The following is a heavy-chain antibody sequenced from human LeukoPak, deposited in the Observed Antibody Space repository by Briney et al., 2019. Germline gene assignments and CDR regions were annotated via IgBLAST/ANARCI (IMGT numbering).Heavy chain of an antibody. J-gene: IGHJ2*01. CDR2: IYYSGST. V-gene: IGHV4-59*01. CDR3: ARRDTAMVGYFDL. CDR1: GGSISSYY. Sequence: SETLSLTCTVSGGSISSYYWSWIRQPPGKGLEWIGYIYYSGSTNYNPSLNSRVTISVDTSKNQFSLKLSSVTAADTAVYYCARRDTAMVGYFDLWGRGTLVTVSS. D-gene: IGHD5-18*01.